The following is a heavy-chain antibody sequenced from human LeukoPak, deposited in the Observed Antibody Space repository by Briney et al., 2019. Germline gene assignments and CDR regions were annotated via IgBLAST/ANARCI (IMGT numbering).Heavy chain of an antibody. CDR1: VFTFSSYA. V-gene: IGHV3-30-3*01. CDR2: ISYDGSNK. J-gene: IGHJ3*02. CDR3: ARDMGKYGDYDAFDI. D-gene: IGHD4-17*01. Sequence: GRSLRLSSAASVFTFSSYAMHWVRQAPGKGLEWVAVISYDGSNKYYGDSVKGRFTISRDNSKNTLYLQMNSLRAEDTAVYYCARDMGKYGDYDAFDIWGQGTMVTVSS.